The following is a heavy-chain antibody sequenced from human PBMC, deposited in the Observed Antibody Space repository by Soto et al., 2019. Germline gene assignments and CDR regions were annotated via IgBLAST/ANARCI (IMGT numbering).Heavy chain of an antibody. D-gene: IGHD6-13*01. CDR1: GFTFSSYA. J-gene: IGHJ6*03. Sequence: EVQLLESGGGLVQPGGSLRLSCAASGFTFSSYAMSWVRQAPGKGLEWVSAISGSGGSTYYADSLKGRFTISRDNSKNTLYLQMNSLRAEDTAVYYCAKGALYSSSWPYYYYMDVWGKGTTVTVSS. V-gene: IGHV3-23*01. CDR3: AKGALYSSSWPYYYYMDV. CDR2: ISGSGGST.